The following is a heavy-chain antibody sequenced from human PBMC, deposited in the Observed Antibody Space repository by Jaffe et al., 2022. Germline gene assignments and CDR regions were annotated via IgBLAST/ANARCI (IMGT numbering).Heavy chain of an antibody. V-gene: IGHV1-69*01. Sequence: QVQLVQSGAEVKKPGSSVKVSCKASGGTFSSYAISWVRQAPGQGLEWMGGIIPIFGTANYAQKFQGRVTITADESTSTAYMELSSLRSEDTAVYYCAISTPRGLKRGIQAKAFGGVIGLNDAFDIWGQGTMVTVSS. CDR3: AISTPRGLKRGIQAKAFGGVIGLNDAFDI. D-gene: IGHD3-16*02. CDR1: GGTFSSYA. J-gene: IGHJ3*02. CDR2: IIPIFGTA.